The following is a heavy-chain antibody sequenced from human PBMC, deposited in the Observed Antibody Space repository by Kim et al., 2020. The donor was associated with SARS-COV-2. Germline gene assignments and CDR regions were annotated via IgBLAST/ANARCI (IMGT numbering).Heavy chain of an antibody. Sequence: TNDNPSLKSRVTISVDTSKNQFSLKLSSVTAADTAVYYCARGGIPFAFDIWGQGTMVTVSS. CDR3: ARGGIPFAFDI. J-gene: IGHJ3*02. V-gene: IGHV4-34*01. D-gene: IGHD2-21*01. CDR2: T.